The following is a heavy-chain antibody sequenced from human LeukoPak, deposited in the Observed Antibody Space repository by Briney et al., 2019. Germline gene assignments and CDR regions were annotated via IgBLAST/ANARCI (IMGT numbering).Heavy chain of an antibody. CDR2: ISGSGGST. J-gene: IGHJ4*02. V-gene: IGHV3-23*01. CDR1: GFTFSSYA. D-gene: IGHD5-18*01. CDR3: LADTNSFDY. Sequence: PGGSLRLSCAASGFTFSSYAMSWVRQAQGKGLEWVSAISGSGGSTYYADSVKGRFTISRDNSKNTLYLQMNSLRAEDTAVYYCLADTNSFDYWGQGTLATVSS.